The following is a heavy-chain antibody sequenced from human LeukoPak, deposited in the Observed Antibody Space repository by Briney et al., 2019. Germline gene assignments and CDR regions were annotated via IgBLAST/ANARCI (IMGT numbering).Heavy chain of an antibody. J-gene: IGHJ4*02. CDR3: ARRDGYDSTTFDY. V-gene: IGHV5-51*01. CDR2: IYPGDSDT. D-gene: IGHD5-24*01. Sequence: GESLKISCKGSGYCFSSYWIGWVRQLAGKGLVWMGIIYPGDSDTRYSPSVQGQVTISADKSISTAYLQWSILKASDTAMYYCARRDGYDSTTFDYWGQGTLVTVSS. CDR1: GYCFSSYW.